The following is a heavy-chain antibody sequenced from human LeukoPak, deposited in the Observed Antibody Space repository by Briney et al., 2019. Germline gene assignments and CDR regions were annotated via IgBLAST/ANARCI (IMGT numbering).Heavy chain of an antibody. CDR1: GFTFSSYS. CDR2: ISSSSSYI. D-gene: IGHD4-17*01. J-gene: IGHJ4*02. V-gene: IGHV3-21*01. CDR3: ARDKVYGDYLFDY. Sequence: PGGSLRLSCAASGFTFSSYSMNWVRQAPGKGLEWVSSISSSSSYIYYADSVKGRFTISRDNAKNSLYLQMNSLRAEDTAVYYCARDKVYGDYLFDYWGKGTLVTVSS.